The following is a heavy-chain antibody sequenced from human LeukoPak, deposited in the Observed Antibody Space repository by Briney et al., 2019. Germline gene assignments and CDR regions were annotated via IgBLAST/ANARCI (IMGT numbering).Heavy chain of an antibody. Sequence: SVKVSCKASGYTFTTYYIHWVRQAPGQGLEWMGIINPSGGTTTYAQKSQGRVTMTSDTSTSTVYMELNSLRSEDTAVYYCARPYDISAYDYDYWGQGTLVTVSS. J-gene: IGHJ4*02. CDR2: INPSGGTT. CDR1: GYTFTTYY. CDR3: ARPYDISAYDYDY. D-gene: IGHD3-22*01. V-gene: IGHV1-46*01.